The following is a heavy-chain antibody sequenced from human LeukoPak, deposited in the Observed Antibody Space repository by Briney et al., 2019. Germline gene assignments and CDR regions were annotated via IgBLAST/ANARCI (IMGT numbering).Heavy chain of an antibody. CDR1: GYTSTGYY. D-gene: IGHD1-20*01. CDR2: INPNSGGT. CDR3: ARDIRISNWDDGHYGMDV. J-gene: IGHJ6*02. Sequence: ASVKVSSKASGYTSTGYYMHWVRQAPRHGLERVGWINPNSGGTNYAQKFQGRVTMTRDTSISTAYMEMSRLRSDDTAVYYCARDIRISNWDDGHYGMDVWGQGTTVTVSS. V-gene: IGHV1-2*02.